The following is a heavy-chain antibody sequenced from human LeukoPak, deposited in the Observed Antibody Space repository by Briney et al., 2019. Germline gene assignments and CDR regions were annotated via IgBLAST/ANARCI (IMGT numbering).Heavy chain of an antibody. CDR2: IYYSGST. CDR1: GGSISSSSYY. D-gene: IGHD3-3*01. V-gene: IGHV4-39*01. Sequence: SETLSLTCTVSGGSISSSSYYWGWIRQPPGKGLEWIGSIYYSGSTYYNPSLKSRVTISVDTSKNQFSLKLSSVTAADTAVYYCARHCLARFPRKGMDVWGQGTTVTVSS. J-gene: IGHJ6*02. CDR3: ARHCLARFPRKGMDV.